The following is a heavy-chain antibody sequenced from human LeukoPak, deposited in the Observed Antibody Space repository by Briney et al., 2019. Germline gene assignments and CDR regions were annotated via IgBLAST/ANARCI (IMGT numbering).Heavy chain of an antibody. Sequence: GGSLRLSCAASGFTFTDYWMTWVRQAPGKGLEWVANINRAGIACYYVDSVKGRFTISRDNAEKSLYLQMDSLRVDDTAVYYCARVGTWELQRVFDNWGQGTLVTVSS. J-gene: IGHJ4*02. V-gene: IGHV3-7*01. CDR3: ARVGTWELQRVFDN. CDR2: INRAGIAC. D-gene: IGHD1-7*01. CDR1: GFTFTDYW.